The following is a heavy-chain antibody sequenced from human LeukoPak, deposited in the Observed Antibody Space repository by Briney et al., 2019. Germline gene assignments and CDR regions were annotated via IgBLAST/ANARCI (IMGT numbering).Heavy chain of an antibody. V-gene: IGHV4-30-2*01. D-gene: IGHD6-13*01. Sequence: SETLSLTCAVSGGSINSGGYSWSWIRQPPGKGLEWIGYIYRSGNTYYNPSLKSRVTISGDRSKNQFSLKLSSVTAADTAVYYCARGRGYSSSWYSSGGNYYYYYMDVWGKGTTVTVSS. CDR1: GGSINSGGYS. J-gene: IGHJ6*03. CDR3: ARGRGYSSSWYSSGGNYYYYYMDV. CDR2: IYRSGNT.